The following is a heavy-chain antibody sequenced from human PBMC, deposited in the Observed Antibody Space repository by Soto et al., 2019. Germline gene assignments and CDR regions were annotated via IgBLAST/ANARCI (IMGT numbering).Heavy chain of an antibody. J-gene: IGHJ4*02. Sequence: GSGPTLVNPTETLTLTCTFSGFSLTNSREGVGWIRQPPGKALEWLAVVYWDDDKRYSPSLKSRLTITKDTSKNQVVLTMTNMDPVDTATYYCARSYSSSRPFDYWGQGTLVTVSS. CDR1: GFSLTNSREG. CDR2: VYWDDDK. CDR3: ARSYSSSRPFDY. V-gene: IGHV2-5*02. D-gene: IGHD6-6*01.